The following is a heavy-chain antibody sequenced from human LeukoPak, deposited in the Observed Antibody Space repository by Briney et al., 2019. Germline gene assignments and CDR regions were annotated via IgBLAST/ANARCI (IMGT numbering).Heavy chain of an antibody. D-gene: IGHD1-26*01. V-gene: IGHV3-48*02. Sequence: GGSLRLSCAASGFTFSSYAMSWVRQAPGKGLEWVSAISGSSTAIYYADSVKGRFTISRDNAKNSLYLQMNSLRDEDTAVYYCARDYSGSSQTTPLRYWGQGTLVTVSS. CDR2: ISGSSTAI. J-gene: IGHJ4*02. CDR1: GFTFSSYA. CDR3: ARDYSGSSQTTPLRY.